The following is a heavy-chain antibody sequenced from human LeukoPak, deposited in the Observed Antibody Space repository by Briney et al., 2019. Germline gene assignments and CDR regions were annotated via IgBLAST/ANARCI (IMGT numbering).Heavy chain of an antibody. Sequence: SETLSLTCAVYGGSFSGYYWSWIRQPPGKGLEWIGEINHSGSTNYNPSLKSRITISVDTSKNQFSLKLSSVTAADTAVYYCARVVRGAIFDYWGQGTLVTVSS. J-gene: IGHJ4*02. CDR3: ARVVRGAIFDY. CDR2: INHSGST. D-gene: IGHD3-10*01. V-gene: IGHV4-34*01. CDR1: GGSFSGYY.